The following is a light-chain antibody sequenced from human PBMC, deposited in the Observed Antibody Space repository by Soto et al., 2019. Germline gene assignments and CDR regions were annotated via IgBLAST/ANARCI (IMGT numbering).Light chain of an antibody. V-gene: IGLV2-14*01. CDR3: SSYTSRSAKV. Sequence: QSALTQPASVSGSPGQSITISCTGTSSDVGGYNYVSWYQQHPGKAPKLIIYDVSNRPSGVSNRFSGSKSGKTASLTISVLQAEDEADYYCSSYTSRSAKVFGGGTKLTVL. CDR2: DVS. J-gene: IGLJ2*01. CDR1: SSDVGGYNY.